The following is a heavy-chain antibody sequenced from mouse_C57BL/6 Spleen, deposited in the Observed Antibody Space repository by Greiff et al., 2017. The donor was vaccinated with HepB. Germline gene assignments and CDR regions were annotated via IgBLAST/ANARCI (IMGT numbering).Heavy chain of an antibody. CDR1: GFTFSDYG. CDR2: ISSGSSTI. D-gene: IGHD1-1*01. Sequence: EVQLVESGGGLVKPGGSLKLSCAASGFTFSDYGMHWVRQAPEKGLEWVAYISSGSSTIYYADTVKGRFTISRDNAKNTLFLQMTSLRSEDTAMYYCARRSFYGSGSYWYFDVWGTGTTVTVSS. J-gene: IGHJ1*03. CDR3: ARRSFYGSGSYWYFDV. V-gene: IGHV5-17*01.